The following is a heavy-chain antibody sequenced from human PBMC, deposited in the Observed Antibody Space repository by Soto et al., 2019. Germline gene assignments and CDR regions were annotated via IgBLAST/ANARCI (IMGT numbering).Heavy chain of an antibody. J-gene: IGHJ5*01. CDR1: GYSFTSYL. CDR2: IYPGDSDT. D-gene: IGHD1-1*01. CDR3: ARGGKRYKWFDS. V-gene: IGHV5-51*01. Sequence: XESLKIYLQGSGYSFTSYLIVWVRQMPGKGLEWMGIIYPGDSDTRYSPSFQGQVTISADKSISTAYLHWSSMKASDTAMYYCARGGKRYKWFDSWGQGTLVTVSS.